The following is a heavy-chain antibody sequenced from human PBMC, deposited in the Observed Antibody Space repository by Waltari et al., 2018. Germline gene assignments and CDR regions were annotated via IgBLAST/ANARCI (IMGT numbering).Heavy chain of an antibody. D-gene: IGHD2-2*01. J-gene: IGHJ4*02. CDR3: ASLGTDIVVVPAD. V-gene: IGHV1-2*02. CDR1: GYTFTAYN. Sequence: QVQLVQSGAEVKKPGDSLKVSCQASGYTFTAYNMHWVRQAPGQGLEWMGWTNPNSGGTNYAQKFQGRVTMTRDTSISTAYMELSRLRSDDTAVYYCASLGTDIVVVPADWGQGTLVTVSS. CDR2: TNPNSGGT.